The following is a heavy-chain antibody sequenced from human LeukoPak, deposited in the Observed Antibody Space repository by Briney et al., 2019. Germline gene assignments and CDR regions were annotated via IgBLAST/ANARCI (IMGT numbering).Heavy chain of an antibody. CDR1: GGSISSYY. J-gene: IGHJ3*02. CDR2: IYYSGST. D-gene: IGHD3-22*01. CDR3: ARLPPHYYDSSGYYVSAFDI. Sequence: KPSETLSLTCTVSGGSISSYYWSWIRQPPGKGLEWIGYIYYSGSTNYNPSLKSRVTISVDTSKNQFSLKLSSVTAAGTAVYYCARLPPHYYDSSGYYVSAFDIWGQGTMVTVSS. V-gene: IGHV4-59*08.